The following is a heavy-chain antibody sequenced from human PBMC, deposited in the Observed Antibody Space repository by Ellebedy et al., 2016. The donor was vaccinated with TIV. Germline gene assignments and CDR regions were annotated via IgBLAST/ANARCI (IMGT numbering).Heavy chain of an antibody. CDR1: GLTFSRYG. CDR3: ASWDFDY. D-gene: IGHD7-27*01. V-gene: IGHV3-33*01. J-gene: IGHJ4*02. CDR2: IWYDGSIK. Sequence: PGESLKISCAASGLTFSRYGMHWIRQAPDKGLEWVAVIWYDGSIKYLADSVKGRFTISRDNFNNTLYLQMNSLRAEDTAVYWCASWDFDYWGQGTLVTVSS.